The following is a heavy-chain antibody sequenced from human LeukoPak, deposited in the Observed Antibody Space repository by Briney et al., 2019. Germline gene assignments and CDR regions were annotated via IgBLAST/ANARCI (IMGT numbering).Heavy chain of an antibody. CDR3: ARDYGSGRRYYYMDV. CDR2: MYYSGST. J-gene: IGHJ6*03. D-gene: IGHD3-10*01. Sequence: SETLSFTCTVSGGSISRSSYYWGWIRQPPGKGLEWIGSMYYSGSTFYNPSLKSRVTILVDTSKNQFSLKLSSVTAADTAVYYCARDYGSGRRYYYMDVWGKGTTVTVSS. CDR1: GGSISRSSYY. V-gene: IGHV4-39*07.